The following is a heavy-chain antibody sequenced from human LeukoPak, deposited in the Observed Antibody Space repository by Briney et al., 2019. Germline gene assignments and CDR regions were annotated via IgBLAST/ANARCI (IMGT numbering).Heavy chain of an antibody. J-gene: IGHJ6*03. V-gene: IGHV1-69*06. CDR3: ARGKYYDFWSGYYRTADYYYYYMDV. CDR2: IIPIFGTA. Sequence: SVKVSCKAPGYTFTSYGISWVRQAPGQGLEWMGGIIPIFGTANYAQKFQGRVTITADKSTSTAYMELSSLRSEDTAVYYCARGKYYDFWSGYYRTADYYYYYMDVWGKGTTVTVSS. CDR1: GYTFTSYG. D-gene: IGHD3-3*01.